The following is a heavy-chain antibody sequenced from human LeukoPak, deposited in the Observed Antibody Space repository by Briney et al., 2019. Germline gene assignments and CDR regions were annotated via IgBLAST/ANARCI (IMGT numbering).Heavy chain of an antibody. CDR2: ISYDGSNK. J-gene: IGHJ4*02. D-gene: IGHD3-22*01. CDR3: AKDTSAGYYDSSGSDY. V-gene: IGHV3-30*18. Sequence: GGSLRLSCAASGFTFSDYYMTWVRQAPGKGLEWVAVISYDGSNKYYTDSVKGRFTISRDNSKNTLYLQMNSLRAEDTAVYYCAKDTSAGYYDSSGSDYWGQGTLVTVSS. CDR1: GFTFSDYY.